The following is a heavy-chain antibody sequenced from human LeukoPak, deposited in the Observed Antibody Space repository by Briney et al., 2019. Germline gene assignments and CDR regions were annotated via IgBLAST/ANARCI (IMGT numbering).Heavy chain of an antibody. CDR3: ARVPGFSPDY. V-gene: IGHV1-18*01. J-gene: IGHJ4*02. CDR2: INVYNGYT. Sequence: ASVKVSCKASGYTFTSYGISWVRQAPGQGLEWMGWINVYNGYTNYAQKLQGRVTMTTTTSTITAYMELRSLRSDDTAVYYCARVPGFSPDYWGQGTLVTVSS. CDR1: GYTFTSYG.